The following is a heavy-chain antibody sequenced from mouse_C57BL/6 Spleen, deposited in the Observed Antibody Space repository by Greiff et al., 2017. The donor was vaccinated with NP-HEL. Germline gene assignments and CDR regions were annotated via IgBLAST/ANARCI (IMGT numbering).Heavy chain of an antibody. CDR3: ARELRRGYFDV. CDR1: GFSLTSYG. J-gene: IGHJ1*03. CDR2: IWSGGST. D-gene: IGHD2-12*01. Sequence: QVQLQQSGPGLVQPSQCLSITCTVSGFSLTSYGVHWVRQSPGKGLEWLGVIWSGGSTDYNAAFISRLSISKDNSKSQVFFKMNSLQADDTAIYYCARELRRGYFDVWGTGTTVTVSS. V-gene: IGHV2-2*01.